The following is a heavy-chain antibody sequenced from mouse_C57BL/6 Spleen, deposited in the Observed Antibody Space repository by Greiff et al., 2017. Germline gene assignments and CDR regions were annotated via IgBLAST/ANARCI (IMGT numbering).Heavy chain of an antibody. J-gene: IGHJ4*01. V-gene: IGHV14-1*01. CDR3: TTRYYGSSPYYYAMDD. CDR2: IDPEDGDT. Sequence: EVQLQQSGAELVRPGASVKLSCTASGFNIKDYYMHWVKQRPEQGLEWIGRIDPEDGDTEYAPKFQGKATMTADTSSNTAYLQLSSLTSEDTAVYYCTTRYYGSSPYYYAMDDWGQGTSVTVSS. CDR1: GFNIKDYY. D-gene: IGHD1-1*01.